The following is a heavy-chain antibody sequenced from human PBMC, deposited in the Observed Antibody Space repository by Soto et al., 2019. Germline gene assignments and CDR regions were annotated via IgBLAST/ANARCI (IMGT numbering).Heavy chain of an antibody. CDR2: IFGIGYT. J-gene: IGHJ4*02. D-gene: IGHD3-3*01. V-gene: IGHV4-4*07. Sequence: QVQLQESGPRLVEPSETLSLTCTVSGGPMTNYYWAWIRQPAGKGLEWIGRIFGIGYTNYNPSLTGRVILSVDTSKSHFSLKLTSVTAADTAVYYCMREGDFSDNNGHPLFDYWGQGTLVSVSS. CDR3: MREGDFSDNNGHPLFDY. CDR1: GGPMTNYY.